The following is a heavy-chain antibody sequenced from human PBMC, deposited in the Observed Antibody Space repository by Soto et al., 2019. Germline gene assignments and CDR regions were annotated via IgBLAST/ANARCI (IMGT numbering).Heavy chain of an antibody. D-gene: IGHD2-8*02. J-gene: IGHJ4*02. Sequence: SETLSLTCAVYGGSFSSYYWTWIRQPPGTGLEWIGEINPGGSTYYNPSLKSRVTISVDTSKNQFSLKLTSVTAADTAVYYCARDKITGLFDYWGQGTLVTVSS. CDR3: ARDKITGLFDY. CDR2: INPGGST. CDR1: GGSFSSYY. V-gene: IGHV4-34*01.